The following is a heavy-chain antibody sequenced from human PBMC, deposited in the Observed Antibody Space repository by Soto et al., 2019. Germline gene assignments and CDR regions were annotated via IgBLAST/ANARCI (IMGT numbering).Heavy chain of an antibody. V-gene: IGHV4-59*01. J-gene: IGHJ4*02. D-gene: IGHD3-22*01. CDR2: IYYTGST. CDR3: ERGYDSTGCVGS. CDR1: GGSISSYY. Sequence: QVQLQESGPGLVKPSETLSLTCTISGGSISSYYWTWIRQPPGKGLEWIGYIYYTGSTNYTPSLKSRVTISVDTSKNHFSLKLSSLTAADTAVYYCERGYDSTGCVGSWSQGTLITVAS.